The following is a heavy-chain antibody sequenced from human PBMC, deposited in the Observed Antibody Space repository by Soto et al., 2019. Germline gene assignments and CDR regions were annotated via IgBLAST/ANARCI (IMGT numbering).Heavy chain of an antibody. CDR1: GYTFTSYA. D-gene: IGHD3-10*01. V-gene: IGHV1-3*01. CDR3: AKAYFPMVRGVIMEQHAFDP. Sequence: QVQLVQSGAEVKKPGASVKVSCKASGYTFTSYAMHWVRQAPGQRLEWMGWINAGNGNTKYSQKFQGRVTITRDTSASSAYMELSSLRSEDTAVYYCAKAYFPMVRGVIMEQHAFDPRGQGTLVTVSS. J-gene: IGHJ5*02. CDR2: INAGNGNT.